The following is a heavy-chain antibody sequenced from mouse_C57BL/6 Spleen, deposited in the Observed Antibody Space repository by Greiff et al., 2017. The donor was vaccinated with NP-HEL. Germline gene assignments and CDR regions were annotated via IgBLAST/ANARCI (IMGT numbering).Heavy chain of an antibody. CDR2: INPNNGGT. CDR1: GYTFTDYN. Sequence: VQLQQSGPELVKPGASVKIPCTASGYTFTDYNMDWVKQSHGKSLEWIGDINPNNGGTIYNQKFKGKATLTVDKSSSTAYMELRSLTSEDTAVYYCARAYYGSSCYFDYWGQGTTLTVSS. V-gene: IGHV1-18*01. CDR3: ARAYYGSSCYFDY. D-gene: IGHD1-1*01. J-gene: IGHJ2*01.